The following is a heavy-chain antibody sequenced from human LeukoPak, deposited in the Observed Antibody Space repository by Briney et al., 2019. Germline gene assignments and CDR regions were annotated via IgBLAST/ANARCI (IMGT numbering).Heavy chain of an antibody. D-gene: IGHD3-10*01. CDR3: ARAFLWFGEFDY. V-gene: IGHV4-59*01. Sequence: PSGTLSLTCTVSGGTISSYYWSWIRQPPGKGLEWIGYIYYSGSTNYNPSLKSRVTISVDTSKNQFSLKLSSVTAADPAVYYCARAFLWFGEFDYWGQGTLVSVSS. J-gene: IGHJ4*02. CDR1: GGTISSYY. CDR2: IYYSGST.